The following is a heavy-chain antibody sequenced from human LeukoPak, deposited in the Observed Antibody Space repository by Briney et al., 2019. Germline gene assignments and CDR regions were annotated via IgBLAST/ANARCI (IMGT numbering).Heavy chain of an antibody. CDR3: ARESPYYDFWSGYYKYQIFDY. CDR2: IASDGSST. Sequence: GGSLRLSCAASGFTFSSYWMNWVRQAPGKGLVWVSRIASDGSSTTYADSVKGRFSISRDNAKNTLYLQMNSLRAEDTAVYYCARESPYYDFWSGYYKYQIFDYWGQGTLVTVSS. V-gene: IGHV3-74*01. CDR1: GFTFSSYW. D-gene: IGHD3-3*01. J-gene: IGHJ4*02.